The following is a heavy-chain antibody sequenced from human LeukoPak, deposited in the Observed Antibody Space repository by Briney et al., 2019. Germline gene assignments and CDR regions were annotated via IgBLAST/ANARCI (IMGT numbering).Heavy chain of an antibody. CDR2: MSGDEDYI. D-gene: IGHD5-18*01. CDR3: ARDDPAMVI. J-gene: IGHJ4*02. Sequence: GRSLRLSCAASGFTFSGYVMHWVRQAPGKGLEWVSAMSGDEDYIYYADSVKGRFTISRDNSKNTLYLQMNSLRAEDTAVYYCARDDPAMVIWGQGTLVTVSS. V-gene: IGHV3-23*01. CDR1: GFTFSGYV.